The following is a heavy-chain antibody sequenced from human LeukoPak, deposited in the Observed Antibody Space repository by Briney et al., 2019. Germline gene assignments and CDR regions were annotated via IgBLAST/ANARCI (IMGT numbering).Heavy chain of an antibody. D-gene: IGHD5-18*01. CDR1: GYTLTELS. CDR2: FDPEDGET. CDR3: ATVSSKYRGYSYGYYGY. J-gene: IGHJ4*02. V-gene: IGHV1-24*01. Sequence: ASVKVSCKVSGYTLTELSMHWVRQAPGKGLEWMGGFDPEDGETVYAQKFQGRVTMTEDTSTDTAYMELSSLRSGDTAVYYCATVSSKYRGYSYGYYGYWGQGTLVTVSS.